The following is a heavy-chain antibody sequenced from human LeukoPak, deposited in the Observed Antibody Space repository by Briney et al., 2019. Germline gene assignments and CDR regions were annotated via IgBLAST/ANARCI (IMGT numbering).Heavy chain of an antibody. CDR2: IIGSGDRT. V-gene: IGHV3-23*01. Sequence: GGSLRLSCAASGFTFSIHGMNWVRQGPGKGLEWVSGIIGSGDRTYYADSVKGRFTISRDNAKNSLYLQMNSLRAEDTAVYYCAASYGGAYWGQGTLVTVSS. J-gene: IGHJ4*02. D-gene: IGHD3-10*01. CDR3: AASYGGAY. CDR1: GFTFSIHG.